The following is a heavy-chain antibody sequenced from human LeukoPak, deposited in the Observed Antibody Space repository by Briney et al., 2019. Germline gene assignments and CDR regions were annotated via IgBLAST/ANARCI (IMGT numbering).Heavy chain of an antibody. Sequence: PGGSLRLSCAGSGFTLDEYGMSWVRQGPGKGLEWVSGINWNGGSTGYADSVKGRFTISRDNSKNTLYLQMNSLIPEDTAVYYCAKFWAGYSSGWVDYWGQGTLVTVSS. D-gene: IGHD6-19*01. CDR3: AKFWAGYSSGWVDY. CDR1: GFTLDEYG. J-gene: IGHJ4*02. V-gene: IGHV3-20*04. CDR2: INWNGGST.